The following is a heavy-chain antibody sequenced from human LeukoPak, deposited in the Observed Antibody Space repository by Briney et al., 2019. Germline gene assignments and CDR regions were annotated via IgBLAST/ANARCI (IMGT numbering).Heavy chain of an antibody. V-gene: IGHV4-61*01. J-gene: IGHJ4*02. CDR2: IYYSGST. D-gene: IGHD5-18*01. CDR1: GGSISSSSYY. CDR3: ARRDTTMVYFDY. Sequence: SETLSLTCTVSGGSISSSSYYWSWIRQPPGKGLEWIGYIYYSGSTNYNPSLKSRVTISVDTSKNQFSLKLSSVTAADTAVYYCARRDTTMVYFDYWGQGTLVTVSS.